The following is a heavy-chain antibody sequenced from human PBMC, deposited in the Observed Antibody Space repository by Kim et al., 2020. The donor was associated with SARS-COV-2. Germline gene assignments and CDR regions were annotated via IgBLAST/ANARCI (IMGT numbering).Heavy chain of an antibody. D-gene: IGHD3-16*02. J-gene: IGHJ3*01. Sequence: ASVKVSCKASGHTFSSYAMNWVRQAPGQGLEWMGWINTNTEKATYAPDFTGRFVFSLDTSVSTTYLQISSLKPEDTAVYYCASSMLYGVISAFDLWGQGTMVTVSS. CDR3: ASSMLYGVISAFDL. CDR1: GHTFSSYA. V-gene: IGHV7-4-1*02. CDR2: INTNTEKA.